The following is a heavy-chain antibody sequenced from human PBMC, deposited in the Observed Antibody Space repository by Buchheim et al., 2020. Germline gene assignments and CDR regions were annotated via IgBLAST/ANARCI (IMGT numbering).Heavy chain of an antibody. CDR3: ARDDGNGFDP. D-gene: IGHD2-2*03. J-gene: IGHJ5*02. Sequence: EVQLVESGGGLVQPGGSLRLSCAASGFTFSRYWMHWARQAPGKGLVWVSSLNSDGSSTSYADSVKGRFTIFRDNVKNSLYLQMNSLRREDTAVYYCARDDGNGFDPWGQGTL. CDR2: LNSDGSST. CDR1: GFTFSRYW. V-gene: IGHV3-74*01.